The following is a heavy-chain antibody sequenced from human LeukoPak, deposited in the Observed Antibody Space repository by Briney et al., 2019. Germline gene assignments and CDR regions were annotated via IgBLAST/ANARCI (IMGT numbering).Heavy chain of an antibody. Sequence: GGSLRLSCTAAGFTFSSSWMNWVRQAPGKGLEWVANINQDGSEKYYVDSVKGRFTISRDNAKNSLYLQMNGLRAEDTAVYYCARDVYAPMGYWGQGTRVTVYS. CDR2: INQDGSEK. V-gene: IGHV3-7*05. CDR3: ARDVYAPMGY. J-gene: IGHJ4*02. CDR1: GFTFSSSW. D-gene: IGHD3-10*01.